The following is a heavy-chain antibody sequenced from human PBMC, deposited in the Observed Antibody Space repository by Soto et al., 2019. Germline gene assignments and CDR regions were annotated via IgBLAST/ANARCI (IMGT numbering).Heavy chain of an antibody. V-gene: IGHV4-4*07. CDR2: VYSTGGT. CDR3: ARDLSGTGLDI. D-gene: IGHD1-26*01. CDR1: GDSIGRFY. J-gene: IGHJ6*02. Sequence: SETLSLTCNVSGDSIGRFYWSWIRQSAEKGLEWIGRVYSTGGTAYNPALKGRVTISLDGSNNHVSLEMNSVTAADTAVYFCARDLSGTGLDIWGRGTRVTVSS.